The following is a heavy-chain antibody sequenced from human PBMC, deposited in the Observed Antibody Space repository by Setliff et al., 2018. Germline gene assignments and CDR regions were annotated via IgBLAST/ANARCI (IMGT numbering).Heavy chain of an antibody. CDR1: GGSISSYY. Sequence: SETLSLTCTVSGGSISSYYWSWIRQPAGKGLEWIGHIYIGGSANYNPSLKSRVTISVDTSKNQFSLRLSSVTAADTAVYYCARIPASLYYFDYWGQGTLVTVS. CDR3: ARIPASLYYFDY. CDR2: IYIGGSA. D-gene: IGHD2-2*01. J-gene: IGHJ4*02. V-gene: IGHV4-4*07.